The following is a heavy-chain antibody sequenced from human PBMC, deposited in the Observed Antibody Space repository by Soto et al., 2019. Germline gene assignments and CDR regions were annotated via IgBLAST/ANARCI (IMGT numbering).Heavy chain of an antibody. CDR2: ISGYNSIT. D-gene: IGHD6-13*01. CDR3: ARAFGSTDY. J-gene: IGHJ4*02. Sequence: QVQLVQSGAEVKKPGASVKVSCEASGYTFSSYGISWVRQAPGQGFKWMGWISGYNSITRYAQKFQGRVTMTTDTSTSTAYMELRSLRSDDTAVYYCARAFGSTDYWGQGTLVTVSS. CDR1: GYTFSSYG. V-gene: IGHV1-18*01.